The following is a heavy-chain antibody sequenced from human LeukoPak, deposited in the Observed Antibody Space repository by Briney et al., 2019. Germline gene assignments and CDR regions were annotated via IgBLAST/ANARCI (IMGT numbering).Heavy chain of an antibody. CDR3: ASRAGYSSSSSAFDH. V-gene: IGHV3-30*03. D-gene: IGHD6-13*01. J-gene: IGHJ4*02. Sequence: GGSLRLSCAASGFTFSSYGMHWVRQAPGKGLEWVAVISYDGSNKYYADSVKGRFTISRDNSKNTLYLQMNSLRAEDTAVYYCASRAGYSSSSSAFDHWGQGTLVTVSS. CDR1: GFTFSSYG. CDR2: ISYDGSNK.